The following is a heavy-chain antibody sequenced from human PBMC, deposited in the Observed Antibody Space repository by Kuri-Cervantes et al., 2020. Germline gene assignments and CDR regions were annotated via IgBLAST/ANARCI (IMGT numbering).Heavy chain of an antibody. J-gene: IGHJ4*02. Sequence: GGSLRLSCAASGFTFSSYSMNWVRQAPGKGLEWVSSISSSSSYIYYADSVKGRFTISRDNAKNSLYLQMNSLRAEDTAVYYCARGGTYNFWSGYYLGDWGQGTLVTVSS. D-gene: IGHD3-3*01. CDR1: GFTFSSYS. V-gene: IGHV3-21*01. CDR2: ISSSSSYI. CDR3: ARGGTYNFWSGYYLGD.